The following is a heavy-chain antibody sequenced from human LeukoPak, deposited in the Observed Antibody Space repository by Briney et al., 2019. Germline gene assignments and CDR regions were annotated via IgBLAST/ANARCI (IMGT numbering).Heavy chain of an antibody. V-gene: IGHV4-38-2*02. Sequence: SETLSLTCTVSGYSISSGYYWGWIRQPPGKGLEWIGSIYHSGSTYYNPSLKSRVTISVDTSKNQFSLKLSSVTAADTAVYYCARDLIGYHKFDCWGQGTLVTVSS. CDR2: IYHSGST. J-gene: IGHJ4*02. CDR1: GYSISSGYY. D-gene: IGHD2-2*01. CDR3: ARDLIGYHKFDC.